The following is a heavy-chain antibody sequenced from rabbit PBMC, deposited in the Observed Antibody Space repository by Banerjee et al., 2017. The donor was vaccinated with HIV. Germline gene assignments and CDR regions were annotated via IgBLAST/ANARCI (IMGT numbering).Heavy chain of an antibody. Sequence: QEQLKETGGGLVQPGGSLTLTCTASGFSFSSTYYMCWVRQAPGKGLEWIGWISTGGNTYYATWVNGRFTISSHNAQNTLYLQVNSLTAADTATYFCVRSSGYGRLDLWGPGTLVTVS. CDR3: VRSSGYGRLDL. CDR2: ISTGGNT. CDR1: GFSFSSTYY. D-gene: IGHD1-1*01. J-gene: IGHJ6*01. V-gene: IGHV1S43*01.